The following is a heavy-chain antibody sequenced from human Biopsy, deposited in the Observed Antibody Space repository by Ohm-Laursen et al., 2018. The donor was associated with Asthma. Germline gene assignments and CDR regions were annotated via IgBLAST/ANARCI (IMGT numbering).Heavy chain of an antibody. CDR3: ARKARHGDYDFDY. CDR1: GFTFSSYW. Sequence: SLRLSCAASGFTFSSYWMHWVRQAPGKGLVWVSRINTDGRTTSYADSVKGRFTISRDNSKNTLYLQMNSLRAEDTAVYYCARKARHGDYDFDYWGQGTLVTVSS. CDR2: INTDGRTT. V-gene: IGHV3-74*01. D-gene: IGHD4-17*01. J-gene: IGHJ4*02.